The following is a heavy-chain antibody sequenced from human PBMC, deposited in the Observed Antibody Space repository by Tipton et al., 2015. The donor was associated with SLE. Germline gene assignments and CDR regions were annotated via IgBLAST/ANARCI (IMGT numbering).Heavy chain of an antibody. CDR2: MNPNSGNT. CDR1: GYTFTSYD. V-gene: IGHV1-8*01. CDR3: ARRYSSSWYYFDY. J-gene: IGHJ4*02. Sequence: QLVQSGAEVKKPGASVKVSCKASGYTFTSYDINWGRQATGQGLEGMGWMNPNSGNTGYAQKFQGRVTMTRNTSISTAYMELSSLRSEDTAVYYCARRYSSSWYYFDYWGQGTLVTVSS. D-gene: IGHD6-13*01.